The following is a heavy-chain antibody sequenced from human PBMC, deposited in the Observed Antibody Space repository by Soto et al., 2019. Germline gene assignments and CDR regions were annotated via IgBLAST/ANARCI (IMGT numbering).Heavy chain of an antibody. CDR1: GFSLSTSALP. CDR2: IDWDDDK. J-gene: IGHJ6*02. Sequence: SGPTLVNPTHPLTLTCPFSGFSLSTSALPPTSLRHPPGKALESLALIDWDDDKYYSTSLKTRLTISKDTSKNQVVLTMTNMDPVDTATYYCARIPLPRGNFGMDVWGQGTTVTVSS. V-gene: IGHV2-70*01. CDR3: ARIPLPRGNFGMDV.